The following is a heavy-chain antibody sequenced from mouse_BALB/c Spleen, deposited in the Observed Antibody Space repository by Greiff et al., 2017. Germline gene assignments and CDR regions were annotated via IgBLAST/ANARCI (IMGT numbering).Heavy chain of an antibody. Sequence: DVMLVESGGGLVKPGGSLKLSCAASGFTFSSYAMSWVRQTPEKRLEWVASISSGGSTYYPDSVKGRFTISRDNARNILYLQMSSLRSEDTAMYYCARALNYYGSSYPHWYFDVWGAGTTVTVSS. CDR1: GFTFSSYA. CDR3: ARALNYYGSSYPHWYFDV. D-gene: IGHD1-1*01. CDR2: ISSGGST. J-gene: IGHJ1*01. V-gene: IGHV5-6-5*01.